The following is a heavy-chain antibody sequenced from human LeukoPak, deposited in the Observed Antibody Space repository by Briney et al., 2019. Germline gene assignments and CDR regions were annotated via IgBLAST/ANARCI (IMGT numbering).Heavy chain of an antibody. J-gene: IGHJ4*02. CDR1: GFSFSTYA. CDR3: AKKDY. Sequence: PGGSLRLSCEASGFSFSTYAMNWVRQAPGKGLEWVSVISVSGFSTYYADSVKGRFTISRDNSKNTLYLQMNSLRAEDTAVYYCAKKDYWGQGTLVTVSS. V-gene: IGHV3-23*01. CDR2: ISVSGFST.